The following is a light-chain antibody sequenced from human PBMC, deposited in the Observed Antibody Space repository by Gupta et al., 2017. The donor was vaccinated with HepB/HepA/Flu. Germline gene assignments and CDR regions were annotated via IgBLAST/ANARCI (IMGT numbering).Light chain of an antibody. CDR1: AVPKQY. V-gene: IGLV3-25*03. J-gene: IGLJ2*01. CDR3: QSADNSGSYVI. CDR2: RDS. Sequence: SYELTQPPSVSVSPGQTARITCSGDAVPKQYAYWYQQKPGQAPVLVIYRDSQRPSGIPERFSGSSSGTTVTLTITGVQAEDEADYYCQSADNSGSYVIFGGGTKLTVL.